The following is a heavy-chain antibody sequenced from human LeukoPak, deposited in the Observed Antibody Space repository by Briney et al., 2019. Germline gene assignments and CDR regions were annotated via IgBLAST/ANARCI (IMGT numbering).Heavy chain of an antibody. Sequence: SETLSLTXTVSGGSISSSSYYWGWIRQPPGKGLEWIGSIYYSGSTYYNPSLKSRVTISVDTSKNQFSLKLSSVTAADTAAYYCARHSKGWFGPWGQGTLVIVSS. CDR2: IYYSGST. V-gene: IGHV4-39*01. J-gene: IGHJ5*02. CDR1: GGSISSSSYY. CDR3: ARHSKGWFGP.